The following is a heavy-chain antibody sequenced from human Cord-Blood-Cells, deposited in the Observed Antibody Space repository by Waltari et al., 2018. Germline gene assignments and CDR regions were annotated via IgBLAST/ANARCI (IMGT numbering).Heavy chain of an antibody. CDR2: SYPGDTDT. CDR3: ARQGGVGAVAGTGNWFDP. D-gene: IGHD6-19*01. Sequence: EVQLVQSGAEVKKPGESLKISCKGSGYSFTSYWIGWVRQMPGKGLEWMGISYPGDTDTRYSPPFQGQVTISADKSISTAYLQWSSLKAADTAMYYCARQGGVGAVAGTGNWFDPWGQGTLVTVSS. CDR1: GYSFTSYW. J-gene: IGHJ5*02. V-gene: IGHV5-51*01.